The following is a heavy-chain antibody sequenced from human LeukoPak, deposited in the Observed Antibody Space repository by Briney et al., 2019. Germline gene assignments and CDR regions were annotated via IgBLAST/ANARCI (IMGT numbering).Heavy chain of an antibody. D-gene: IGHD2/OR15-2a*01. CDR3: AREGNGLLSKDFDY. CDR2: IGPHSSAT. CDR1: GLTFTDYY. J-gene: IGHJ4*02. V-gene: IGHV1-2*02. Sequence: ASMKVSCKSSGLTFTDYYIHWVRQAPGQGLEWMGYIGPHSSATSSPQEFQGRVTMTRDTSMSTAYMELTRLTSDDTAVYYCAREGNGLLSKDFDYWGQRTLVTVSS.